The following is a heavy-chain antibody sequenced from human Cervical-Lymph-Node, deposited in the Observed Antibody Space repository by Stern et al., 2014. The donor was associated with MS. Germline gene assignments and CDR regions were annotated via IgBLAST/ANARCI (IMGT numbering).Heavy chain of an antibody. Sequence: EVQLVESGGGLVKPGGSLRLSCEFSGFRFSFYTMHWVRQAPGKGLEWVAAISSGGKYIYYADSVKGRFTISRDKATHSLSLRMSSLTVEDTSLYFCARDIRPDIPTSENYVVPWGQGTLVTVSS. D-gene: IGHD3-16*01. CDR3: ARDIRPDIPTSENYVVP. V-gene: IGHV3-21*01. J-gene: IGHJ5*02. CDR1: GFRFSFYT. CDR2: ISSGGKYI.